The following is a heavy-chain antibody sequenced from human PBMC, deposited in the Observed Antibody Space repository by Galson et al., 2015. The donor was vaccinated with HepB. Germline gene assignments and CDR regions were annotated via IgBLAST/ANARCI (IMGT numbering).Heavy chain of an antibody. CDR3: ARRRYYDTSGYYSYGFDI. CDR1: GVMFSDHD. D-gene: IGHD3-22*01. CDR2: TGNRAKSYST. Sequence: SLRLSCAASGVMFSDHDMDWVRQAPGKGLEWVGRTGNRAKSYSTEYVASVKGRFTISRDDSKKSVYLQMNRLKMEDTAVYYCARRRYYDTSGYYSYGFDIWGQGTMVTVSS. J-gene: IGHJ3*02. V-gene: IGHV3-72*01.